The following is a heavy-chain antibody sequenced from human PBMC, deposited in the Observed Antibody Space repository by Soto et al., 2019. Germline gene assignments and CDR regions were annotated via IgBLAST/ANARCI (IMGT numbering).Heavy chain of an antibody. CDR3: ARGSQLLSYYGMDV. Sequence: LRLFCAASGFTFSSYWMHWVRQAPGKGLVWVSRINSDGSSTSYADSVKGRFTISRDNAKNTLYLQMNSLRAEDTAVYYCARGSQLLSYYGMDVWGQGTTVTVSS. CDR1: GFTFSSYW. CDR2: INSDGSST. J-gene: IGHJ6*02. D-gene: IGHD2-2*01. V-gene: IGHV3-74*01.